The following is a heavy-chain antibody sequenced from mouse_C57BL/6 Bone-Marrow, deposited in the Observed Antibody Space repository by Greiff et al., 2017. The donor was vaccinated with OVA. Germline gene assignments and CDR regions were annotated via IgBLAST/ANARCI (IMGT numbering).Heavy chain of an antibody. V-gene: IGHV2-2*01. Sequence: VQGVESGPGLVQPSQSLSITCTVSGFSLTSYGVHWVRQSPGKGLEWLGVIWSGGSTDYNAAFISRLSISKDNSKSQVFFKMNSLQADDTAIYYCARRGGNPRGAWFAYWGQGTLVTVSA. CDR2: IWSGGST. D-gene: IGHD2-1*01. J-gene: IGHJ3*01. CDR3: ARRGGNPRGAWFAY. CDR1: GFSLTSYG.